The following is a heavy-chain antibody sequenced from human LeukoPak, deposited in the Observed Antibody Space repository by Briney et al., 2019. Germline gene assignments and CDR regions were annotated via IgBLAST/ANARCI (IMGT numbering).Heavy chain of an antibody. Sequence: SETLSLTCAVYGVSFSGYYWSWIRQPPGKGLEWIGEINHSGSTNYNPSLKSRVTMLLDTSKNHISLKLTSVTGADTAIYFCARASETAMVTLWGQGTLVTVSS. CDR2: INHSGST. CDR3: ARASETAMVTL. V-gene: IGHV4-34*01. CDR1: GVSFSGYY. J-gene: IGHJ4*02. D-gene: IGHD5-18*01.